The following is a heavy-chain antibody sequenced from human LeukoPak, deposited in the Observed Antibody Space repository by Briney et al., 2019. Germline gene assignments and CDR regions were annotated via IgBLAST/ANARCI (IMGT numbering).Heavy chain of an antibody. D-gene: IGHD6-13*01. CDR3: ARGGDSSSWFTSPDY. CDR1: GYTFTGYY. CDR2: INPNSGGT. Sequence: ASVKVSCKASGYTFTGYYMHWVRQAPGQGLEWMGWINPNSGGTNYAQKFQGRVTMTRDTTINTSYMDLSRLRSDDTAVYYCARGGDSSSWFTSPDYWGQGTLVTVSS. V-gene: IGHV1-2*02. J-gene: IGHJ4*02.